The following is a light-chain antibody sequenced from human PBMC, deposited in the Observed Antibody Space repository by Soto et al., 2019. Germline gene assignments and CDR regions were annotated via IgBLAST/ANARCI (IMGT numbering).Light chain of an antibody. CDR1: QGISGW. CDR2: DAS. CDR3: QQYDSFSVWT. V-gene: IGKV1-5*01. J-gene: IGKJ1*01. Sequence: DIQMTQSPSTLSASVGDRVTITCRASQGISGWLGWYQQKAGKAPRLLIFDASSLMSGVPSRFSGSGYGTEFTLTINRLQPDDSATYYCQQYDSFSVWTFGRGTKVEIK.